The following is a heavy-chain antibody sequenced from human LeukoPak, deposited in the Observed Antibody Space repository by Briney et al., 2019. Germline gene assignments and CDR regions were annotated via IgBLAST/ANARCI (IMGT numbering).Heavy chain of an antibody. CDR1: GFTFSSYS. V-gene: IGHV3-21*01. Sequence: GGSLRLSCAASGFTFSSYSMNWVRQAPGKGLEWVSSISSSSSYIYYADSVKGRFTISRDNAKNSLYLQMNSLRAEDTAVYYCARDSSYRALQHAFDIWGQGTMVTVSS. CDR3: ARDSSYRALQHAFDI. CDR2: ISSSSSYI. D-gene: IGHD5-18*01. J-gene: IGHJ3*02.